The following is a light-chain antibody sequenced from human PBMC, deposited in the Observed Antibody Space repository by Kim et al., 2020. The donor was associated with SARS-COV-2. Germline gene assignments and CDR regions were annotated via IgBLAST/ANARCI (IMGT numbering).Light chain of an antibody. J-gene: IGKJ4*01. CDR2: AAS. CDR3: QQYYSYPLT. Sequence: ASTGDRVTITCRASQDISSYLAWYQQKPGKAPKVLIYAASTLHTGVPSSFSGSGSGTDFTLTISYLQSEDFATYYCQQYYSYPLTFGGGTKVDIK. CDR1: QDISSY. V-gene: IGKV1-8*01.